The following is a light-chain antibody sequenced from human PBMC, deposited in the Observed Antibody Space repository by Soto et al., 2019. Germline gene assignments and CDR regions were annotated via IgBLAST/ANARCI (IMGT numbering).Light chain of an antibody. Sequence: IQLTQSPSSLSASIGDRVTITCRASQDISSFLAWYQQKPGKAPRLLIYAASTLQSGVPSRFSGSGSGTDFTLTISSLQPEDFATYFCQQLNSYPLTFGQGTRLEIK. J-gene: IGKJ5*01. CDR2: AAS. CDR1: QDISSF. V-gene: IGKV1-9*01. CDR3: QQLNSYPLT.